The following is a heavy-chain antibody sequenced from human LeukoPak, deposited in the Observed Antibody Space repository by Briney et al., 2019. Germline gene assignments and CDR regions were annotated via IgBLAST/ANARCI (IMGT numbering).Heavy chain of an antibody. J-gene: IGHJ3*02. Sequence: SETLSLTCTVSGDSISSSSYYWGWIRQPPGKGLEWIGSILYSGSTYYNPSLKSRVTISVDTSKNQFSLKLSSVTAADTAVYYCARREGYTYGYKAFDIWGQGTMVTVSS. CDR1: GDSISSSSYY. CDR3: ARREGYTYGYKAFDI. V-gene: IGHV4-39*01. CDR2: ILYSGST. D-gene: IGHD5-18*01.